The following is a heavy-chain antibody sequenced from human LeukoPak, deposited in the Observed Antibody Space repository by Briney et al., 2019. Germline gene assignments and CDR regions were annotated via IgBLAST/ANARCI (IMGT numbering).Heavy chain of an antibody. CDR3: ARAGVWDYSDSSGYHNAAFDI. Sequence: ASVKVSCKASGYTFIGYYIHWVRQAPGQGFEWMGWINPNSGGTNYAQKFQGRVTMTRDTSITTAYMELSRLGSDDTAVYYCARAGVWDYSDSSGYHNAAFDIWGQGTMVTVSS. V-gene: IGHV1-2*02. CDR2: INPNSGGT. CDR1: GYTFIGYY. J-gene: IGHJ3*02. D-gene: IGHD3-22*01.